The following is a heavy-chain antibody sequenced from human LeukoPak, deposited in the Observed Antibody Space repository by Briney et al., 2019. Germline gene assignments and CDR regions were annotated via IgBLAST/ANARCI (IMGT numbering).Heavy chain of an antibody. CDR3: ATEIINYDFWSLGY. V-gene: IGHV1-24*01. Sequence: ASVKVSCKVSGYTLTGLSMHWVRQAPGKGLEWMGGFDPEDGETIYAQKFQGRVTMTEDTSTDTAYMELSSLRSEDTAVYYCATEIINYDFWSLGYWGQGTLVTVSS. D-gene: IGHD3-3*01. J-gene: IGHJ4*02. CDR2: FDPEDGET. CDR1: GYTLTGLS.